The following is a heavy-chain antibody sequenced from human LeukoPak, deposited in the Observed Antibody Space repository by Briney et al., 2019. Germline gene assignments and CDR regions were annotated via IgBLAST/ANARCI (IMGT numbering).Heavy chain of an antibody. CDR1: GGSFSGYY. J-gene: IGHJ4*02. V-gene: IGHV4-34*01. CDR3: ARVVGALGIDY. D-gene: IGHD1-26*01. CDR2: IYHSGST. Sequence: SETLSLTCAVYGGSFSGYYWSWIRQPPGKGLEWIGEIYHSGSTNYNPSLKSRVTISVDKSKNQFSLKLSSVTAADTAVYYCARVVGALGIDYWGQGTLVTVSS.